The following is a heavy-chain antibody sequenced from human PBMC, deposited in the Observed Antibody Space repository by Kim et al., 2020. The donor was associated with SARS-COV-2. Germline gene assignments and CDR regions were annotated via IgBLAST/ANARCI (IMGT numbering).Heavy chain of an antibody. CDR3: ARDSEGEYGSGSLGY. V-gene: IGHV4-59*13. CDR2: IYYSAST. Sequence: SETLSLTCTVSGGSISSYYWSWIRQPPGKGLEWIGYIYYSASTNYNPSLKSRVTISVDTSKNQFSLKLSSVTAADTAVYYCARDSEGEYGSGSLGYWGQGTLVTVSS. D-gene: IGHD3-10*01. CDR1: GGSISSYY. J-gene: IGHJ4*02.